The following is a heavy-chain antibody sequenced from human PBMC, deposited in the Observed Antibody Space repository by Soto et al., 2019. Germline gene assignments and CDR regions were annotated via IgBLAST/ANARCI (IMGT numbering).Heavy chain of an antibody. CDR1: GFIFSGYG. Sequence: QVQLVESGGGVVQPGRSLRLSCAASGFIFSGYGMHWVRQAPGKGLGWVAVIWYDESNKYYADSVKGRFTISRDNSKNTVFLQTSSLRDEDTGVYYCARDRGLGSYYFAMDVWGQGTTVTVSS. CDR3: ARDRGLGSYYFAMDV. D-gene: IGHD3-10*01. CDR2: IWYDESNK. J-gene: IGHJ6*02. V-gene: IGHV3-33*01.